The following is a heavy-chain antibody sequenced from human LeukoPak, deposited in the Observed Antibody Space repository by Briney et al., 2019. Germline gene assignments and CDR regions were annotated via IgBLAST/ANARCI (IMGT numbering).Heavy chain of an antibody. CDR3: ARGPRYGSGNYYNNY. V-gene: IGHV1-2*02. D-gene: IGHD3-10*01. J-gene: IGHJ4*02. Sequence: ASVKVSCKASGFTFTGYYIYWVRQGPGQGLEWMGCINPNSGGTNYALKFQGRVTMTRDTSISTAYMELSRLRSDDTAVYYCARGPRYGSGNYYNNYWGQGTLVTVSS. CDR1: GFTFTGYY. CDR2: INPNSGGT.